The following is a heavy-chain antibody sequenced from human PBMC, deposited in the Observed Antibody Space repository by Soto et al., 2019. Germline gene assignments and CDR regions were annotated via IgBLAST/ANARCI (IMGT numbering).Heavy chain of an antibody. CDR1: GDSISNYY. Sequence: PSETLSLTCTVSGDSISNYYWSWIRQAPGKGLEWIGFIYHSGNTNYNPSLKSRVTMSIDTSKSQFSLKLNSLTAADTAVYYCARDQGIASSSPFDYWGPGTLVTVSS. CDR3: ARDQGIASSSPFDY. V-gene: IGHV4-59*01. J-gene: IGHJ4*02. CDR2: IYHSGNT. D-gene: IGHD6-13*01.